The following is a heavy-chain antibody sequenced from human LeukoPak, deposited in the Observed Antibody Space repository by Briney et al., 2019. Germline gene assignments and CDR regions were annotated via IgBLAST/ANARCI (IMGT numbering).Heavy chain of an antibody. V-gene: IGHV3-21*01. CDR2: ISSSSSYI. Sequence: PGGSLRLSCAASGFTFSSYSMNWVRQAPGKGLEWVSSISSSSSYIYYADSVKGRFTISRDNAKNTLYLKMNSLRAEDTAVYYCVRDWGYDSSGYWQKYFDTWGQGTLVTVSS. CDR3: VRDWGYDSSGYWQKYFDT. D-gene: IGHD3-22*01. J-gene: IGHJ4*02. CDR1: GFTFSSYS.